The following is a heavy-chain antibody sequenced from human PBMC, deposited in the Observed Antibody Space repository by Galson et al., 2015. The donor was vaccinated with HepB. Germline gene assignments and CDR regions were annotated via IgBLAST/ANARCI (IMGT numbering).Heavy chain of an antibody. D-gene: IGHD6-13*01. Sequence: SVKVSCKASGYTFTSYAMHWVRQAPGQRLEWMGWINAGNGNTKYSQKFQGRVTITRDTSASTAYMELSSLRSEDTAVYYCARSPHRIAAAGSLDYWGQGTLVTVSS. CDR2: INAGNGNT. CDR3: ARSPHRIAAAGSLDY. CDR1: GYTFTSYA. V-gene: IGHV1-3*01. J-gene: IGHJ4*02.